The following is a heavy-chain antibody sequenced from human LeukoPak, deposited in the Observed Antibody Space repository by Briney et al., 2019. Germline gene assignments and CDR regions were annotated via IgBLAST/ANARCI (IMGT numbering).Heavy chain of an antibody. V-gene: IGHV1-2*02. CDR1: GYTFTGYY. CDR3: VREGSYYYDSSAYYYFAY. D-gene: IGHD3-22*01. J-gene: IGHJ4*02. CDR2: INPNSGGT. Sequence: ASVKVSCKASGYTFTGYYMHWVRQAPGQGLEWMGWINPNSGGTDYAQKFQGRVTMTRDTSISTAYMELSRLRSDDTAVYYCVREGSYYYDSSAYYYFAYWGQGTLVTVSS.